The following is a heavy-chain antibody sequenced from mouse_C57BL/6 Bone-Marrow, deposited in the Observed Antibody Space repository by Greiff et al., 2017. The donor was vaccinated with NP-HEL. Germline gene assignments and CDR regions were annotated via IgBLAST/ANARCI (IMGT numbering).Heavy chain of an antibody. D-gene: IGHD1-1*01. V-gene: IGHV1-81*01. CDR3: AIFTTVVP. CDR1: GYTFTSYG. Sequence: QVQLKESGAELARPGASVKLSCKASGYTFTSYGISWVKQRPGQGLEWIGEIYPRSGNTYYIEKFKGQATLTVDKSPSTAYMELRSLTSEDSAVYFCAIFTTVVPWGQGTTLTVSS. J-gene: IGHJ2*01. CDR2: IYPRSGNT.